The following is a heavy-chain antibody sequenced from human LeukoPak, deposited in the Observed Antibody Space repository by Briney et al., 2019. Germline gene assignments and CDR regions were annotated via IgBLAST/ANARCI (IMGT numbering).Heavy chain of an antibody. J-gene: IGHJ3*02. D-gene: IGHD2-15*01. Sequence: PGGSLRLSCAASGFTVSSNYMGWVRQAPGKGQEWVSVIYSGGSTYYADSVKGRFTISRDNSKNTLYLQMNSLRAEDTAVYYCARRPKGSAFDIWGQGTMVTVSS. CDR1: GFTVSSNY. CDR3: ARRPKGSAFDI. CDR2: IYSGGST. V-gene: IGHV3-66*04.